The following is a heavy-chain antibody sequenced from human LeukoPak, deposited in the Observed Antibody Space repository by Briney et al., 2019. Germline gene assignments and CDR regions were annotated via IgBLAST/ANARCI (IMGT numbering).Heavy chain of an antibody. Sequence: PSETLSLTCTVSGGSISSGSYYWSWIRQPAGKGLEWIGRIYTSGSTNYNPSLKSRVTISVDTSKNQFSLKLSSVTAADTAVYYCARVLLSYYGSGSYEGPPYYYYGMDVWGQGTTVTVSS. CDR2: IYTSGST. D-gene: IGHD3-10*01. CDR3: ARVLLSYYGSGSYEGPPYYYYGMDV. J-gene: IGHJ6*02. CDR1: GGSISSGSYY. V-gene: IGHV4-61*02.